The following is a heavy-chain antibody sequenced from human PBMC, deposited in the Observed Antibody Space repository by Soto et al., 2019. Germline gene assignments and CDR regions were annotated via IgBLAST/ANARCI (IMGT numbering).Heavy chain of an antibody. V-gene: IGHV3-74*01. CDR3: VRLRGDSIATYGMDV. J-gene: IGHJ6*02. D-gene: IGHD3-10*01. Sequence: EVQMVESGGGLVQPGGSLRLSCAASGFTFSSYWMHWVRQAPGEGLVWVSRISGDGRTATYADSVKGRFTISRDNAENTLYLLLNSLRAENTALYYCVRLRGDSIATYGMDVWGQWTTVTVSS. CDR1: GFTFSSYW. CDR2: ISGDGRTA.